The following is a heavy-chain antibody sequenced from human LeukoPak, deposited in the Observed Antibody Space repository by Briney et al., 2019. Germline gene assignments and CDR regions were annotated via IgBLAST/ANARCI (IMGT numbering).Heavy chain of an antibody. Sequence: SQTLSLTXTVSGGSISSGSYYWSWIRQPAGQGLEWIGRIYTSGSTNYNPSLKSRVTISVDTSKNQFSLKLGSVTAADTAVYYCAREGNYYDSSGPPYFQHWGQGTLVTVSS. CDR3: AREGNYYDSSGPPYFQH. V-gene: IGHV4-61*02. CDR2: IYTSGST. D-gene: IGHD3-22*01. CDR1: GGSISSGSYY. J-gene: IGHJ1*01.